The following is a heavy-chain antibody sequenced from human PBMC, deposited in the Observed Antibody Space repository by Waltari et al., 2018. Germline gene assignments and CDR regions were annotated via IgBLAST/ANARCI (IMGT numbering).Heavy chain of an antibody. CDR3: ARPQFSSGWRPLGY. Sequence: QVQLQQWGAGLLKPSETLSLTCAVYGGSFIGYYWSWIRQPPGKGLEWIGEINHSGSTNYNPSLKSRVTISVDTSKNQFSLKLSSVTAADTAVYYCARPQFSSGWRPLGYWGQGTLVTVSS. D-gene: IGHD6-19*01. CDR1: GGSFIGYY. V-gene: IGHV4-34*01. J-gene: IGHJ4*02. CDR2: INHSGST.